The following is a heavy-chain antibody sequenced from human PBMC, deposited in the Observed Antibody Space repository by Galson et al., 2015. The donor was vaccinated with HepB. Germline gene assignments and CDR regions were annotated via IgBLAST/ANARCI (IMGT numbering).Heavy chain of an antibody. CDR1: GFTFSSYA. J-gene: IGHJ4*02. Sequence: SLRLSCAASGFTFSSYAMHWVRQAPGKGLEWVAVISYDGSNKYYADSVKGRFTISRDNSKNTLYLQMNSLRSDDTAVYYCARDRAQSPVLNRGIDYWGQGTLVTVSS. CDR3: ARDRAQSPVLNRGIDY. D-gene: IGHD3-16*01. CDR2: ISYDGSNK. V-gene: IGHV3-30-3*01.